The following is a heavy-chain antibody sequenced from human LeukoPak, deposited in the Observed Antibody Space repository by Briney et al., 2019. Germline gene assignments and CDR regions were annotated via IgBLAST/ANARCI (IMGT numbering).Heavy chain of an antibody. J-gene: IGHJ4*02. CDR2: ISNSGGST. CDR3: AKAQWLAPPFDY. Sequence: GGSLRLSCAASGFSFSTYGMNWVRQAPGKGLEWVSGISNSGGSTYYADSVKGRFTVSRDNSKNTLYLQMNSLRAEDTAVYYCAKAQWLAPPFDYWGQGTLVTVSS. D-gene: IGHD6-19*01. CDR1: GFSFSTYG. V-gene: IGHV3-23*01.